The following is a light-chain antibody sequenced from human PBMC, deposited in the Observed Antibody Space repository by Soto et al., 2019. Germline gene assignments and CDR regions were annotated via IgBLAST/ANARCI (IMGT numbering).Light chain of an antibody. V-gene: IGKV3-15*01. CDR1: QSVSSN. Sequence: EIVMTQSPATLSVSPGERVTLSCRASQSVSSNLAWYQQKHGQAPRLLIHGASTRATGVPAWFSGSASGTDYTLTISSLQFEDFAVYYCQQYNNWPPTFGQGTKVDIK. CDR3: QQYNNWPPT. CDR2: GAS. J-gene: IGKJ1*01.